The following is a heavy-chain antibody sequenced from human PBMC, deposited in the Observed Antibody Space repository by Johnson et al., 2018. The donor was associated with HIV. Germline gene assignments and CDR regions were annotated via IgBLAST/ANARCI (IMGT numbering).Heavy chain of an antibody. D-gene: IGHD3-10*01. CDR3: ARALSRFGVSDAFDV. CDR1: GFTVSSNY. J-gene: IGHJ3*01. CDR2: IYSGGST. V-gene: IGHV3-53*01. Sequence: VQLVESGGGLIQPGGSLRLSCAASGFTVSSNYMSWVRQAPGKGLEWVSEIYSGGSTYYADSVQGRFIISRDSSKTTPYLQMNSLRVEDTAVYYCARALSRFGVSDAFDVWGQGTMVTVSS.